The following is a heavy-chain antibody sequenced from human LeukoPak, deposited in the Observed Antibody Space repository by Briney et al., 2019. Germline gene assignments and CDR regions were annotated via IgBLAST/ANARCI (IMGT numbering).Heavy chain of an antibody. CDR3: ASRSSIWSGYQDTLYYFDS. V-gene: IGHV4-59*01. D-gene: IGHD3-3*01. Sequence: SETLSLTCTVSGGSISSYYWSWIRQPPAKQLEWIGHIYYSGSTNYNPSLKSRVTISVDTSKSQFSLKLSSVTAADTAVYYCASRSSIWSGYQDTLYYFDSWGQGTLVAVSS. J-gene: IGHJ4*02. CDR1: GGSISSYY. CDR2: IYYSGST.